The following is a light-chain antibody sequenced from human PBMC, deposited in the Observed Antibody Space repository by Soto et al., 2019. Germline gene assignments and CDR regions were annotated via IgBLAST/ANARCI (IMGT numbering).Light chain of an antibody. J-gene: IGLJ1*01. Sequence: QSALTQPASVSGSPGQSITISCTGTSSDVGSYNYVSWYQQHPGKAPILMIYEVSDRPSGISSRFSGSKSGNTASLTISGLQTEDEADYYCSSYTSSSPLFGTGTKVTVL. CDR1: SSDVGSYNY. CDR2: EVS. V-gene: IGLV2-14*01. CDR3: SSYTSSSPL.